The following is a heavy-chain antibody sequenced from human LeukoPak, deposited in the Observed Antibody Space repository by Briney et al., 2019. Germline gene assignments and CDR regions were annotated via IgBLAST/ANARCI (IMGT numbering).Heavy chain of an antibody. CDR1: GGSFSGYY. Sequence: NASETLSLTCAVYGGSFSGYYWSWIRQPPGKGLEWIGEINHSGSTNYNPSLKSRVTISVDTSKNQFSLKLSSVTAADTAVYYCASWGYYGMDVWGQGTTVTVSS. J-gene: IGHJ6*02. CDR2: INHSGST. D-gene: IGHD3-16*01. V-gene: IGHV4-34*01. CDR3: ASWGYYGMDV.